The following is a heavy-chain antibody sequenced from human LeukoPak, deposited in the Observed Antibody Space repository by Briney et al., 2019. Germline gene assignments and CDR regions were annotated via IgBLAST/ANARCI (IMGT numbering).Heavy chain of an antibody. Sequence: GGSLRLSCAASGFTFSSYGMHWVRQAPGKGLEWVAVISYDGSNKHYADSVKGRFTISRDNSKNTLYLQMNSLRAEDTAVYYCAKALTFYSGSYDYWGQGTLVTVSS. D-gene: IGHD1-26*01. CDR3: AKALTFYSGSYDY. CDR2: ISYDGSNK. J-gene: IGHJ4*02. V-gene: IGHV3-30*18. CDR1: GFTFSSYG.